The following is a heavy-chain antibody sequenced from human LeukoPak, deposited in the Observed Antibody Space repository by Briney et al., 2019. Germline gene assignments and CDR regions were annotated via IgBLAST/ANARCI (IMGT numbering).Heavy chain of an antibody. D-gene: IGHD3-22*01. J-gene: IGHJ4*02. V-gene: IGHV1-69*04. CDR1: GGTFSSYA. CDR3: ASSRDYYDSSGYYLVY. CDR2: IIPILGIA. Sequence: AASVKVSCKASGGTFSSYAISWVRQAPGQGLEWMGRIIPILGIANYAQKFQGRVTITADKSTSTAYMELGSLRSEDTAVYYCASSRDYYDSSGYYLVYWGQGTLVTVSS.